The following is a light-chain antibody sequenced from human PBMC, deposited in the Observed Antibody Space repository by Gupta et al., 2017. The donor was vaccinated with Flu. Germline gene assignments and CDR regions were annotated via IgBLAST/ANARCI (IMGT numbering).Light chain of an antibody. Sequence: ETVLAQSPATLSVSPGERATLSCRASQSVNGNLAWYQQNPGQAPRLLIYEVSIRATGISARFIGSGSGTEFTLTISNVQAEDVAVYYCQQYENWPLTFGQGTKVEIK. J-gene: IGKJ1*01. V-gene: IGKV3-15*01. CDR2: EVS. CDR3: QQYENWPLT. CDR1: QSVNGN.